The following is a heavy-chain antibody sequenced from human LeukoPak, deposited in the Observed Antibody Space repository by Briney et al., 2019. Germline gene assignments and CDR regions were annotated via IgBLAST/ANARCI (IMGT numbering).Heavy chain of an antibody. CDR1: GGSISSSSYY. Sequence: SETLSLTCTVSGGSISSSSYYWGWIRQPPGKGLEWIGSIYYSGSTNYNPSLKSRVTISVDTSKNQFSLKLSSVTAADTAVYYCARLGLVRGVPFDYWGQGTLVTVSS. CDR2: IYYSGST. CDR3: ARLGLVRGVPFDY. V-gene: IGHV4-39*07. J-gene: IGHJ4*02. D-gene: IGHD3-10*01.